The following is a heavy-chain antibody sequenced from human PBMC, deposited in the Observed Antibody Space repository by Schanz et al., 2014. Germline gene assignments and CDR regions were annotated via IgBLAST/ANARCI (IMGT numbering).Heavy chain of an antibody. D-gene: IGHD5-12*01. CDR2: ISGSNGNT. CDR3: ARGPLGTSP. V-gene: IGHV1-18*01. CDR1: GYAFTTYG. Sequence: QVQLVQSGAEVKKPGASVRVSCKVSGYAFTTYGISWVRQAPGQGPEWLGWISGSNGNTNYTQKFQGRVTMTIDPYTSTAYMELSSLKSEDTAVYYCARGPLGTSPWGQGTLVTVSS. J-gene: IGHJ5*02.